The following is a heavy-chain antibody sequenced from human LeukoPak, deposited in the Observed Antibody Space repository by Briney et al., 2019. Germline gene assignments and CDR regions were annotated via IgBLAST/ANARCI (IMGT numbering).Heavy chain of an antibody. Sequence: EASVKVSCKASGHTFTGYYMHWVRQAPGQGLEWMGWINPNSGGTNYAQKFQGRVTMTRDTSISTAYMELSRLRSDDTAVYYCATVSYYYDSRDFDYWGQGTLVTVSS. CDR2: INPNSGGT. V-gene: IGHV1-2*02. CDR1: GHTFTGYY. D-gene: IGHD3-22*01. J-gene: IGHJ4*02. CDR3: ATVSYYYDSRDFDY.